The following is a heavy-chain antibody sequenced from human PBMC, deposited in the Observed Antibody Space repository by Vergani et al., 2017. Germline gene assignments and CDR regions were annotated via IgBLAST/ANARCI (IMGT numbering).Heavy chain of an antibody. CDR3: AKVQLWFGELRGYYYYGMDV. D-gene: IGHD3-10*01. CDR1: GFTFSSYA. CDR2: ISGSGGST. V-gene: IGHV3-23*01. Sequence: EVQLLESGGGLVPPGGSLRLSCAASGFTFSSYAMSWVRQAPGKGLEWVSAISGSGGSTYYADSVQGLFTISRDNSKNTLYLQMNSLRAEDTAVYYCAKVQLWFGELRGYYYYGMDVWGQGTTVTVSS. J-gene: IGHJ6*02.